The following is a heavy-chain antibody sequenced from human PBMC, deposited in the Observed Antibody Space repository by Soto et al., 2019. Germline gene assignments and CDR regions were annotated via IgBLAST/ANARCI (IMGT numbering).Heavy chain of an antibody. CDR1: GFTFSSYS. CDR3: ARDDIGYYYMDV. Sequence: GGSLRLSCAASGFTFSSYSMNWVRQAPGKGLEWVSYISGSSSTIYYADSVKGRFANSRDNAKNSLYLQMNSLRAEDTAVYYWARDDIGYYYMDVWGKGTTVTVSS. V-gene: IGHV3-48*01. CDR2: ISGSSSTI. J-gene: IGHJ6*03.